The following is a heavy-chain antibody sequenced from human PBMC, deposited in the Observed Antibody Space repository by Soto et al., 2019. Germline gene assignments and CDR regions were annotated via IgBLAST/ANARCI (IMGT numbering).Heavy chain of an antibody. Sequence: QVTLKESGPVLVKPTETLTLTCTVSGFSLSNARMGVSWIRQPPGKALEWLAHIFSNDEKSYSTSMKSRLTISTDTYKSQVVLTMTNMDPVDTATYYCARHGRGVGARPLDYWGQGTLVTVSS. D-gene: IGHD1-26*01. CDR2: IFSNDEK. V-gene: IGHV2-26*01. CDR1: GFSLSNARMG. J-gene: IGHJ4*02. CDR3: ARHGRGVGARPLDY.